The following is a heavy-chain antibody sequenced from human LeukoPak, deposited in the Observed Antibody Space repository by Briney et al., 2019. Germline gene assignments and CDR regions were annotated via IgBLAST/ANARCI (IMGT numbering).Heavy chain of an antibody. Sequence: SVKVSCKASGGTFSSYAISWVRQAPGQGLEWMGRIIPILGIANYAQKFQGRVTITADKSTSTAYMELSSLRSEDTAVYYCAIQVVVRDRSPLDYWGQGTLVTVSS. J-gene: IGHJ4*02. D-gene: IGHD2-15*01. CDR1: GGTFSSYA. V-gene: IGHV1-69*04. CDR2: IIPILGIA. CDR3: AIQVVVRDRSPLDY.